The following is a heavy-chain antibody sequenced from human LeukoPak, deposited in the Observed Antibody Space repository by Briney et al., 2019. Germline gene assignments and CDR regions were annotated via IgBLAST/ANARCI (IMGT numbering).Heavy chain of an antibody. V-gene: IGHV1-18*01. CDR3: GRVGELFRLDY. J-gene: IGHJ4*02. D-gene: IGHD3-10*01. Sequence: GSLKLSCEASGFTFTSYGMSWVRQAPGQGLEWVGWISAYNGNTNYAQTLQGRFTMTTDTSTSTAYMELRSLRSDDTAVYYCGRVGELFRLDYWGQGTLVTVSS. CDR1: GFTFTSYG. CDR2: ISAYNGNT.